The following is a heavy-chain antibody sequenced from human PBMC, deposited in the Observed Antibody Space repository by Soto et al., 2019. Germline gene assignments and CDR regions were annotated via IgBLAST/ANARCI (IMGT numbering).Heavy chain of an antibody. CDR2: IYYTGST. Sequence: LSLTCTVSGGSLSSYWWSWIRQPPGKGLEWIGYIYYTGSTNYNPSLKSRVTISLDASKNQFSLKLSSVTAADTAVYYCAGGPGASGTYHYYFDYWGPGTLVTVS. J-gene: IGHJ4*02. CDR3: AGGPGASGTYHYYFDY. D-gene: IGHD3-10*01. V-gene: IGHV4-59*01. CDR1: GGSLSSYW.